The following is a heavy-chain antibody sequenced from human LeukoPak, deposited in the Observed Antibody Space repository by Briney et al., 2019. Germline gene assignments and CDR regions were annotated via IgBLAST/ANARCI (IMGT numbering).Heavy chain of an antibody. Sequence: PGGSLRLSCAASGFTFSDYYMTWIRQAPGKGLEWVSYISSSGSTIYYADSVQGRFTISRDNAKNSLYLQMNSLRAEDTALYYCAKDLAGQYYYYGMDVWGQGTTVTVSS. D-gene: IGHD6-19*01. V-gene: IGHV3-11*01. CDR1: GFTFSDYY. CDR2: ISSSGSTI. J-gene: IGHJ6*02. CDR3: AKDLAGQYYYYGMDV.